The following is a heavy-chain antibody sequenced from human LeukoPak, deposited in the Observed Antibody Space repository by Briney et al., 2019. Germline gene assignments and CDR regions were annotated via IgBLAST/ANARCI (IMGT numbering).Heavy chain of an antibody. J-gene: IGHJ4*02. V-gene: IGHV4-59*01. CDR2: IYYSGTT. Sequence: SETLSLTCTVSGGSISSYNWSWIRQPPGKGQEWIGYIYYSGTTSYNPSLKSRVTISVDTSKNQFSLKLSSVTAGDTAVYYCARGPGSGTYWAFDYWGQGTLVTVSS. D-gene: IGHD1-26*01. CDR1: GGSISSYN. CDR3: ARGPGSGTYWAFDY.